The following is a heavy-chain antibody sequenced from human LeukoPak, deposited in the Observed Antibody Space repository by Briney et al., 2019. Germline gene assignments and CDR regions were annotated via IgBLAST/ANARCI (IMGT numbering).Heavy chain of an antibody. J-gene: IGHJ4*02. CDR3: ARKQTGTMYDV. CDR1: GGSISSSSYY. Sequence: PSETLSLTCIVPGGSISSSSYYWAWIRQSPGKGLEWIGTFSSGGSAYYNPSLTSRVSISKDTSDNRFSLRLYSVTAADTAVYYCARKQTGTMYDVWGQGTQVIVSS. D-gene: IGHD1-7*01. CDR2: FSSGGSA. V-gene: IGHV4-39*07.